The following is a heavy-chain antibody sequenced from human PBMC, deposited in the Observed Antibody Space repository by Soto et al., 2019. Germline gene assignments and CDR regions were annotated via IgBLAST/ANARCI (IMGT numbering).Heavy chain of an antibody. CDR3: ARRQSVRSLYYYGMDV. J-gene: IGHJ6*02. Sequence: PGESLKISCKGSGYSFTSYWISWVRQMPGKGLEWMGRIDPSDSYTNYSPSFQGHVTISADKSISTAYLQWSSLKASDTAMYYCARRQSVRSLYYYGMDVWGQGTTVTVS. V-gene: IGHV5-10-1*01. D-gene: IGHD6-19*01. CDR2: IDPSDSYT. CDR1: GYSFTSYW.